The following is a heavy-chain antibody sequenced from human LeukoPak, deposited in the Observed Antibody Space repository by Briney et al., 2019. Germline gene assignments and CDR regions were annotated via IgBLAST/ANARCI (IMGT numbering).Heavy chain of an antibody. CDR3: ARQTGSGLFILP. V-gene: IGHV4-39*01. CDR2: IYYTGNT. D-gene: IGHD3/OR15-3a*01. Sequence: SETLSLTCTVSGVSISSSNSYWGWIRQPPGKGLEWIGSIYYTGNTYYNASLKSRVTISIDTSNNQISLRLTSVTATDTAIYYCARQTGSGLFILPGGQGTLVTVSS. J-gene: IGHJ4*02. CDR1: GVSISSSNSY.